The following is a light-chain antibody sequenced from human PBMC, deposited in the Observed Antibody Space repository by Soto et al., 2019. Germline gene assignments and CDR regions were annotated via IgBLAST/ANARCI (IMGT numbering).Light chain of an antibody. V-gene: IGKV1-6*01. J-gene: IGKJ3*01. CDR2: AAS. Sequence: AIQMTQSPSSLSASVGDXVTITCRASQGIRNDLDWFQQKPGKAPKLLIYAASNLQSGVPARFSGSGSGTDFTLTISSLQPEDFATYYCLQKYFYPFTFGPGTKVDIK. CDR1: QGIRND. CDR3: LQKYFYPFT.